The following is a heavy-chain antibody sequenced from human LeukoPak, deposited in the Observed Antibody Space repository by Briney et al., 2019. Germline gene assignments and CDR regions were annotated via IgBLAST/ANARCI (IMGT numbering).Heavy chain of an antibody. D-gene: IGHD3-9*01. CDR3: ARDTPPPTYYDILTGSQAYYYYYMDV. CDR1: GGTFSNYA. V-gene: IGHV1-18*01. Sequence: ASVKVSCXASGGTFSNYAISWVRQARGQGLEWMGWISAYNGNTNCAQKLQGRVTMTTDTSTSTAYMELRSLRSDDTAVYYCARDTPPPTYYDILTGSQAYYYYYMDVWGKGTTVTVSS. J-gene: IGHJ6*03. CDR2: ISAYNGNT.